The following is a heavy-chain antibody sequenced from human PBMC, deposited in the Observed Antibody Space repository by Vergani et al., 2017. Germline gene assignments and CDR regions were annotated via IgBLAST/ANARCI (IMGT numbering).Heavy chain of an antibody. CDR3: ANEGSANRIRGWLDH. V-gene: IGHV3-30*02. D-gene: IGHD3-10*01. Sequence: QVQLVESGGGVVQPGRSLRLSCAGSGFTFSSSGINWVRQTPGKGLEWVAFIQYDGSDIFYADFVEGRFTISRDNSKNSLYLQMRSRRFDDTAVYYCANEGSANRIRGWLDHWGQGALVTVSS. CDR2: IQYDGSDI. CDR1: GFTFSSSG. J-gene: IGHJ4*02.